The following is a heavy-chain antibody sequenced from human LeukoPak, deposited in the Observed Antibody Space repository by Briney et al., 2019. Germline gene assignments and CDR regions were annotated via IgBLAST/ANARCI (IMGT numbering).Heavy chain of an antibody. D-gene: IGHD6-13*01. CDR1: GGSISGYY. J-gene: IGHJ5*02. V-gene: IGHV4-59*01. CDR3: ARLSRGAAAGTGSRFDWFDP. CDR2: IYYSGST. Sequence: SETLSLTCTVSGGSISGYYWNWIRQPPGKGLEWIGYIYYSGSTNYNPPLKSRVTISVDTSKNQFSLKLSSVTAADTAVYYCARLSRGAAAGTGSRFDWFDPWGQGTLVTVSS.